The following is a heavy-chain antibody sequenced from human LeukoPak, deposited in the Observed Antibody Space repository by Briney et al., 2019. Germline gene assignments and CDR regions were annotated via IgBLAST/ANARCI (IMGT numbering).Heavy chain of an antibody. J-gene: IGHJ4*02. D-gene: IGHD6-13*01. Sequence: GGSLRLSCAASGFTFCSYAMRWVRQAPGKGLEWVSAISGSGGSTYYADSVKGRFTISRDNSKNTLYLQMNSLRAEDTAVYYCAKDRLAAARTDYWGQGTLVTVSS. CDR3: AKDRLAAARTDY. V-gene: IGHV3-23*01. CDR2: ISGSGGST. CDR1: GFTFCSYA.